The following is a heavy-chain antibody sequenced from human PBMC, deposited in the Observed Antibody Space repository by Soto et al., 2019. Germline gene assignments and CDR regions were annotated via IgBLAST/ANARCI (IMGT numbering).Heavy chain of an antibody. V-gene: IGHV4-4*02. CDR3: ARVLSGTWGGIDY. J-gene: IGHJ4*02. Sequence: QVHLQQSGPGLVKPSETLSLTCGVSGDSISNGHWWSWVRQPPGKGLEWVGEISQAATTNYNPSLKRRLTISLDQSKNQFSVELSAVTAADMAVYYCARVLSGTWGGIDYWGQGILFTVSS. CDR2: ISQAATT. CDR1: GDSISNGHW. D-gene: IGHD3-16*01.